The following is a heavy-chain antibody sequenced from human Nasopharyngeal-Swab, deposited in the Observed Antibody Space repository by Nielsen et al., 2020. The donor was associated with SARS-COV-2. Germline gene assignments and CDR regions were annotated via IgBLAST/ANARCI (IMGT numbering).Heavy chain of an antibody. CDR1: GFTFSSYG. V-gene: IGHV3-33*01. CDR2: IWYDGSNK. Sequence: SCAASGFTFSSYGMHWVRQAPGKGLEWVAVIWYDGSNKYYADSVKGRFTISRDNSKSTLYLQMNSLRAEDTAVYYCARDQGYMDVWGKGTTVTVSS. CDR3: ARDQGYMDV. J-gene: IGHJ6*03.